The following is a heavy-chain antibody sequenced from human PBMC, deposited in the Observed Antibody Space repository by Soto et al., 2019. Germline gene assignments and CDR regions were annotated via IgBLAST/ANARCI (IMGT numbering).Heavy chain of an antibody. Sequence: LSLTCTVSGGSISSYYWSWIRQPPGKGLEWIGYIYYSGSTNYNPSLKSRVTISVDTSKNQFSLKLSSVTAADTAVYYCARHLTNWGSYFDYWGQGTLVTVSS. J-gene: IGHJ4*02. D-gene: IGHD7-27*01. CDR1: GGSISSYY. CDR3: ARHLTNWGSYFDY. CDR2: IYYSGST. V-gene: IGHV4-59*08.